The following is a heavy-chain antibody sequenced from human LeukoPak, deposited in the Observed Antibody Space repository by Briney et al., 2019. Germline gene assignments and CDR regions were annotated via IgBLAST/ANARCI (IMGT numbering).Heavy chain of an antibody. CDR3: ARGHYDILTGHYYYGMDV. J-gene: IGHJ6*04. D-gene: IGHD3-9*01. Sequence: GASVKVSCKASGGAFSSYAISWVRQAPGQGLEWMGGIIPIFGTANYAQKFQGRVTIIADKSTSTAYMELSSLRSEDTAVYYCARGHYDILTGHYYYGMDVWGKGTTVTVSS. V-gene: IGHV1-69*06. CDR1: GGAFSSYA. CDR2: IIPIFGTA.